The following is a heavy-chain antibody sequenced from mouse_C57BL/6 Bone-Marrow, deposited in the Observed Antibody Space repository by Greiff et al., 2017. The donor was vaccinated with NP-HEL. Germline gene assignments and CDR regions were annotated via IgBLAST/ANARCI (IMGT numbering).Heavy chain of an antibody. CDR3: AGFNWDYYAMDY. V-gene: IGHV12-3*01. Sequence: VQLQESGPGLVKPSQSLFLTCSITGFPITSGYYWIWIRQSPGKPLEWMGYITHSGETFYNPSLQSPISITRETSKNQFFLQLNSVTTEDTAMYYCAGFNWDYYAMDYWGQGTSVTVSS. D-gene: IGHD4-1*02. J-gene: IGHJ4*01. CDR2: ITHSGET. CDR1: GFPITSGYY.